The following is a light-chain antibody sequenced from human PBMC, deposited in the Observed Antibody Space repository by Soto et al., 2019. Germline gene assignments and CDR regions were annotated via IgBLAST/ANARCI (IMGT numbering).Light chain of an antibody. Sequence: AIQMTQYPPSLSASVGDRITITCRASQGIGSGLGWYQQRPGKAPKLLIYSASRLQAGVPSRFSGSGSDTDFTLTISSLQPEDFATYYCLQDYAYPWTFGGGTKVAIK. CDR1: QGIGSG. J-gene: IGKJ4*02. V-gene: IGKV1-6*02. CDR3: LQDYAYPWT. CDR2: SAS.